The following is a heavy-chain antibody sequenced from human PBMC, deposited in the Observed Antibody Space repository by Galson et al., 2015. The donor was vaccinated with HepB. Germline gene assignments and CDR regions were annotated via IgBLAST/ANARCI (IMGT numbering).Heavy chain of an antibody. CDR2: ISWDGGST. V-gene: IGHV3-43*01. D-gene: IGHD2-2*01. CDR1: GFTFDNYT. J-gene: IGHJ6*02. Sequence: SLRLSCAASGFTFDNYTMHWVRQAPGKGLEWVSLISWDGGSTYYADSVKGRFTISRDNSKNSLYLQMNSLRTEDTALYYCAKDFMPHYYYYGMDVWGQGTTVTVSS. CDR3: AKDFMPHYYYYGMDV.